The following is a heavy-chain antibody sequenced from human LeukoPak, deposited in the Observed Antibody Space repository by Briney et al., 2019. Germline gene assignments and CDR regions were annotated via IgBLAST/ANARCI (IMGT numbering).Heavy chain of an antibody. D-gene: IGHD5-12*01. CDR3: ARSVGVATIYWYFDL. CDR1: GGSFSGYY. V-gene: IGHV4-34*01. Sequence: SETLSLTCAVYGGSFSGYYWSWIRQPPGKGLEWIGEINHSGSTNYNPSLKSRVTISVDTSKNQFSLKLSSVTAADTAVYYCARSVGVATIYWYFDLWGRGTLVTVSS. J-gene: IGHJ2*01. CDR2: INHSGST.